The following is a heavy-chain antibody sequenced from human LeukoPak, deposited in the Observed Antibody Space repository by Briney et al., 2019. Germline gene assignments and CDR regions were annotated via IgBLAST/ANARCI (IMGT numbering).Heavy chain of an antibody. J-gene: IGHJ4*02. CDR3: ARDPNPGGYGGYDLNAF. D-gene: IGHD5-12*01. CDR2: IYSGGRT. CDR1: GFSVSSNY. Sequence: GGSLRLSCAASGFSVSSNYMSWVRQAPGKGLEWVSIIYSGGRTYYADSVKGRFTISRDNSNNTLYLQMNSLRADDTAVYYCARDPNPGGYGGYDLNAFWGQGPLVTVSS. V-gene: IGHV3-66*01.